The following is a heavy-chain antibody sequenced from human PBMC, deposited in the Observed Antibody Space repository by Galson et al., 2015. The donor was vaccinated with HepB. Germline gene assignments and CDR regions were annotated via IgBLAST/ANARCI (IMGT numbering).Heavy chain of an antibody. J-gene: IGHJ3*02. CDR1: GFTFSSYA. D-gene: IGHD2-8*02. Sequence: SLRLSCAASGFTFSSYAMHWVRQAPGKGLEWVAVISYDGSNKYYADSVKGRFTISRDNSKNTLYLQMNSLRAEDTAVYYCASPLLVDYAFDIWGQGTMVTVSS. V-gene: IGHV3-30*04. CDR2: ISYDGSNK. CDR3: ASPLLVDYAFDI.